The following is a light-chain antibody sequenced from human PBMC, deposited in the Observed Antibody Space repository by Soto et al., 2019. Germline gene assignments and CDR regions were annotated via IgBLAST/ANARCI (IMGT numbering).Light chain of an antibody. V-gene: IGKV3-20*01. Sequence: IVLTQSPGTLSLSPGEIATLSCRASQSVGRNFLAWFQQKPGQAPRLLIYDASSSATGIPDRFSGSGSGTDFPLTISRLEPEDFAVFYCHQYAASPLTFGGGTKVEIK. CDR2: DAS. CDR3: HQYAASPLT. J-gene: IGKJ4*01. CDR1: QSVGRNF.